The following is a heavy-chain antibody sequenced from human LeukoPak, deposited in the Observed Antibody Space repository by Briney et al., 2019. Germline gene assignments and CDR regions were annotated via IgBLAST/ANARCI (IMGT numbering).Heavy chain of an antibody. CDR2: INPNSGGT. J-gene: IGHJ6*02. CDR3: ARRALWFGGYGMDV. CDR1: GYTFTGYY. D-gene: IGHD3-10*01. V-gene: IGHV1-2*06. Sequence: ASVKVSCKASGYTFTGYYMHWVRQAPGQGLEWMGRINPNSGGTNYAQKFQGRVTMTRDTSISTAYMELSRLRSDDTAVYYCARRALWFGGYGMDVWGQGTTVTVSS.